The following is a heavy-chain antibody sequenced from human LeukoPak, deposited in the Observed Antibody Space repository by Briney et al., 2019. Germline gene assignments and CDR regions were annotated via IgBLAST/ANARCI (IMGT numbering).Heavy chain of an antibody. CDR3: AKDWIQFNRVFDCFDS. D-gene: IGHD2-21*01. V-gene: IGHV3-23*01. J-gene: IGHJ4*02. CDR2: IGNTET. Sequence: GGSLRLSCATSGFTFTTNAMSWVRQAPGKGLEWVSSIGNTETFYADSVTGRFTISRDNSKNTVYLHINSMRVEDTDVYYCAKDWIQFNRVFDCFDSWGQGTLVTVSS. CDR1: GFTFTTNA.